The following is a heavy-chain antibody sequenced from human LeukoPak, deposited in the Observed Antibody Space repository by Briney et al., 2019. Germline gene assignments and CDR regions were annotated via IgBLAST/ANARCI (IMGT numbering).Heavy chain of an antibody. Sequence: PSETLSLTCSVSDVSITNKNYYWGWIRQTPGKGLEWIGTIYSRGTTYYNPSLKSRITISVDTSKNQFSLKLSSVTAADTAVYYCARDTSDHYGSGSRFFDYWGQGTLVTVSS. CDR1: DVSITNKNYY. D-gene: IGHD3-10*01. CDR2: IYSRGTT. V-gene: IGHV4-39*02. CDR3: ARDTSDHYGSGSRFFDY. J-gene: IGHJ4*02.